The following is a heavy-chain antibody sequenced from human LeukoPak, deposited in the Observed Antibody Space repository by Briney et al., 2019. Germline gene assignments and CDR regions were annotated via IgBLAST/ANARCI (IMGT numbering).Heavy chain of an antibody. CDR3: ATAPILRGEAGEQYKYGMDV. J-gene: IGHJ6*02. Sequence: SGTLSLTCGVSGGSITTTNYWSWVRQSPGRGLEWIGEISLSGYTGFNPSLRGRVTMSLDESKNHLSLTLTSVTAADTGVYYCATAPILRGEAGEQYKYGMDVWGQGTTVIVSS. V-gene: IGHV4-4*02. CDR2: ISLSGYT. CDR1: GGSITTTNY. D-gene: IGHD2-2*02.